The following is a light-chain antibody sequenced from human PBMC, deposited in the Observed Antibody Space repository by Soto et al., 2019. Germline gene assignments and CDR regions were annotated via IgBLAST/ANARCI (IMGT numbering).Light chain of an antibody. CDR2: DVN. Sequence: QSALTQPASVSGSPGQSITISCAGTNTDVGAYNYVSWYQHHPGEAPKLIIFDVNKRPAGVSYRFSASKSGNTASLTISGLQAEDEADYYCSSYTSIATWLFGGGTKVT. CDR3: SSYTSIATWL. J-gene: IGLJ3*02. CDR1: NTDVGAYNY. V-gene: IGLV2-14*03.